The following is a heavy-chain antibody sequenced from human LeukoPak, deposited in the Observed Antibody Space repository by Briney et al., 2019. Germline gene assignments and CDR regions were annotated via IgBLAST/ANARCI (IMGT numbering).Heavy chain of an antibody. V-gene: IGHV4-38-2*02. CDR1: GYSISSGYY. D-gene: IGHD2-2*01. J-gene: IGHJ4*02. Sequence: SETLSLTCTVSGYSISSGYYWGWIRQPPGKGLEWIGSIYHSGSTYYNPSLRSRVTISVDTSKNQFSLKLSSVTAADTAVYYCARKYQLLSATDYWGQGTLVTVSS. CDR2: IYHSGST. CDR3: ARKYQLLSATDY.